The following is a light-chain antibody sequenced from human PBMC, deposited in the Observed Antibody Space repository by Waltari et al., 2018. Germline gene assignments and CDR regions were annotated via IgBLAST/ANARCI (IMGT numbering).Light chain of an antibody. CDR3: AAWDDNLLYV. J-gene: IGLJ1*01. CDR1: SSDIGDNY. Sequence: QSVLTQPPSASGTPGQRVTIPCSGSSSDIGDNYVYWYKQLPGTAPKLLIYGNTQRPSGVPDRFSGSKSGTSASLAISDLRSEDEADYYCAAWDDNLLYVFGTGTKVTVL. V-gene: IGLV1-47*01. CDR2: GNT.